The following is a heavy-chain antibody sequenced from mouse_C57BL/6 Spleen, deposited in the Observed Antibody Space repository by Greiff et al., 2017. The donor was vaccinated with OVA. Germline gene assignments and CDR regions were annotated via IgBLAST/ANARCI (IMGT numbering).Heavy chain of an antibody. J-gene: IGHJ3*01. Sequence: EVQLVESGGGLVKPGGSLKLSCAASGFTFSSYAMSWVRQTPEKRLEWVATISDGGSYTYYPDNVKGRFTISRDNAKNNLYLQMSHLKSEDTAMYYCASDSSGYAWFAYWGQGTLVTVSA. D-gene: IGHD3-2*02. V-gene: IGHV5-4*01. CDR1: GFTFSSYA. CDR2: ISDGGSYT. CDR3: ASDSSGYAWFAY.